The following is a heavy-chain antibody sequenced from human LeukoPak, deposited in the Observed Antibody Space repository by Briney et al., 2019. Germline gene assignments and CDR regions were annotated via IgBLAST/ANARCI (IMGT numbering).Heavy chain of an antibody. V-gene: IGHV3-23*01. CDR3: AKGGDTYYYGSGAYFDY. CDR1: GFTFSSYA. D-gene: IGHD3-10*01. J-gene: IGHJ4*02. Sequence: GGSLRLSCAASGFTFSSYAMSWVRQAPGKGLEWVSANSGSGGSTYYADSVKGRFTISRDNSKNTLYLQMNSLRAEDTAVYYCAKGGDTYYYGSGAYFDYWGQGTLVTVSS. CDR2: NSGSGGST.